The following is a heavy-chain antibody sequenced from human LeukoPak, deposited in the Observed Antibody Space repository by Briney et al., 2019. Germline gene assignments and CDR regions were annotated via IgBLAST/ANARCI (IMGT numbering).Heavy chain of an antibody. J-gene: IGHJ5*02. CDR1: GGSFSGYY. V-gene: IGHV4-34*01. Sequence: NPSETLSLTCAVYGGSFSGYYWSWIRQPPGKGLEWIGEINHSGSTNYNPSLKSRVTISVDTSKNQFSLKLSSVTAADTAVYYCARSSVAGTVGWFDPWGQGTLVTVSS. D-gene: IGHD6-19*01. CDR2: INHSGST. CDR3: ARSSVAGTVGWFDP.